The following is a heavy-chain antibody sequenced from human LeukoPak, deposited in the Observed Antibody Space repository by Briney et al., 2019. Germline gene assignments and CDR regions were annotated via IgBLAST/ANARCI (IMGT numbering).Heavy chain of an antibody. CDR3: ARDPRGSYCFDY. CDR2: INPSSGGT. V-gene: IGHV1-2*02. J-gene: IGHJ4*02. CDR1: GYTFTGYY. Sequence: ASVKVSCKASGYTFTGYYIHWLRQAPGQGLEWMGWINPSSGGTNYAQKFQGRVTMSRDTSINTAYMELTRLTSDDAAVYFCARDPRGSYCFDYWGQGTLASVSS. D-gene: IGHD1-26*01.